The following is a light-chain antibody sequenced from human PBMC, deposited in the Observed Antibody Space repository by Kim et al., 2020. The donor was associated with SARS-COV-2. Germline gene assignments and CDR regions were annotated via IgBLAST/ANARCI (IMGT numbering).Light chain of an antibody. V-gene: IGKV3-15*01. CDR3: QQYNKWPYT. J-gene: IGKJ2*01. CDR1: QSITTN. Sequence: SVSPGGRATLPCRASQSITTNLAWYQQNPGQAPRLLIFAASTRATGIPARFSGSGSGTEFTLTISSLQSEDFAVYYCQQYNKWPYTFGQGTKLEI. CDR2: AAS.